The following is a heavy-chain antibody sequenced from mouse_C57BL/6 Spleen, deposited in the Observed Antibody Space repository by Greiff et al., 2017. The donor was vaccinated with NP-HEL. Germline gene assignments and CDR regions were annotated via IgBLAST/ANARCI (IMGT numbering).Heavy chain of an antibody. CDR1: GYTFTSYW. D-gene: IGHD2-4*01. J-gene: IGHJ3*01. CDR3: ARPYYDYDGGFAY. CDR2: IDPSDSYT. V-gene: IGHV1-50*01. Sequence: QVQLQQPGAELVKPGASVKLSCKASGYTFTSYWMQWVKQRPGQGLEWIGEIDPSDSYTNYNQKFKGKATLTVDTSSSTAYMQLSSLTSEDSAVYYCARPYYDYDGGFAYWGQGTLVTVSA.